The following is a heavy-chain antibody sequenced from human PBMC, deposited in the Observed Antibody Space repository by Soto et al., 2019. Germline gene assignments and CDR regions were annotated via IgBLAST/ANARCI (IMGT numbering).Heavy chain of an antibody. D-gene: IGHD1-26*01. CDR3: APRYRKTYYFDY. J-gene: IGHJ4*02. Sequence: ASVKVSCKASGYTFTSYGISWVRQAPGQGLEWMGWISAYNGNTNYAQKLQGRVTMTTDTSTSTAYMELRSLRSDDTAVYYCAPRYRKTYYFDYWGQGTLVTVSP. CDR1: GYTFTSYG. V-gene: IGHV1-18*04. CDR2: ISAYNGNT.